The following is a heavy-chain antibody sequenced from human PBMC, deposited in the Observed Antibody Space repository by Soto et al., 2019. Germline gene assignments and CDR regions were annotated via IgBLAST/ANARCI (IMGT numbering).Heavy chain of an antibody. CDR1: GFTFSSYA. Sequence: GGSLRLSCAASGFTFSSYAMSWVRQAPGKGLEWVSAISGSGGSTYYADSVKGRFTISRDNSKNTLYLQMNSLRAEDTAVYYCAKDDREDFWSGYYYYWGQGTLVTVSS. V-gene: IGHV3-23*01. J-gene: IGHJ4*02. D-gene: IGHD3-3*01. CDR2: ISGSGGST. CDR3: AKDDREDFWSGYYYY.